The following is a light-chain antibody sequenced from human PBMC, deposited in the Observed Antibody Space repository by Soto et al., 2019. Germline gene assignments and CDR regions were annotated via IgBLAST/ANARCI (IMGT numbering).Light chain of an antibody. Sequence: EIVLTQSPATLSLSPVERATLSCMASQYISTYLLWYQQKPGQAPRLLIYDASTRATGIPARFSGSGSGTDFTLTISSLEPEDFAVYYCQQRSSWPRTFGQGTKVDIK. CDR3: QQRSSWPRT. CDR2: DAS. J-gene: IGKJ1*01. V-gene: IGKV3-11*01. CDR1: QYISTY.